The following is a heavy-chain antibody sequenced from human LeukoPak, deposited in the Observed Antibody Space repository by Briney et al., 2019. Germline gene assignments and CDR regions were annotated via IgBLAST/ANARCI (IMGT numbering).Heavy chain of an antibody. Sequence: SETLSLTCAVYGGSFSGYYWSWIRQPPGQGLEWIGYIYTSGSTNYNPSLKSRVTISVDTSKNQFSLKLSSVTAADTAVYYCARHTGIAAFDALSPFDYWGQGTLVTVSS. CDR2: IYTSGST. D-gene: IGHD6-13*01. CDR1: GGSFSGYY. V-gene: IGHV4-4*09. CDR3: ARHTGIAAFDALSPFDY. J-gene: IGHJ4*02.